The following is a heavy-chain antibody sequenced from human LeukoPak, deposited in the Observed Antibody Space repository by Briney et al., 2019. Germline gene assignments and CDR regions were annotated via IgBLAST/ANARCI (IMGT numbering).Heavy chain of an antibody. CDR2: IHPSGGST. CDR3: ARMYMDMAMVTNYFEY. V-gene: IGHV1-46*01. Sequence: ASVRVSCKASGYSCTSYYLHWVRQAPGQGLEWMGVIHPSGGSTTYAQKFQGRVTMTKDTSTSTVYMDLSSLRSEDTAIYYCARMYMDMAMVTNYFEYWGQGTLVTVSS. J-gene: IGHJ4*02. D-gene: IGHD4/OR15-4a*01. CDR1: GYSCTSYY.